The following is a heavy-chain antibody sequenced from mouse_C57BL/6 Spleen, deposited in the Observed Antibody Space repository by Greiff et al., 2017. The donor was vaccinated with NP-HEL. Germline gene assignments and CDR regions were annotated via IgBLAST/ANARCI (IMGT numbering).Heavy chain of an antibody. Sequence: VKLMESGPGLVQPSQSLSITCTVSGFSLTSYGVHWVRQSPGKGLEWLGVIWSGGSTDYNAAFISRLSISKDNSKSQVFFKMNSLQADDTAIYYCARSYYGSRGYFDYWGQGTTLTVSS. CDR2: IWSGGST. J-gene: IGHJ2*01. D-gene: IGHD1-1*01. CDR1: GFSLTSYG. CDR3: ARSYYGSRGYFDY. V-gene: IGHV2-2*01.